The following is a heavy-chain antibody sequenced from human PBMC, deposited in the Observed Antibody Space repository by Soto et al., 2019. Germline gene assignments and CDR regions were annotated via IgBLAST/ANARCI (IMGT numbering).Heavy chain of an antibody. J-gene: IGHJ6*03. CDR3: ARMVRGSTVGYYYYMDV. D-gene: IGHD3-10*01. CDR1: GYTFTSHG. CDR2: ISPYNGDT. Sequence: QVQLVQSGAEVKKPGASVKVSCKTSGYTFTSHGISWVRQAPGQGLEWMGWISPYNGDTNYAQKLQGRVSVTTDTSTRTPYMELRSLRSEDTAVYYCARMVRGSTVGYYYYMDVWGKGTTVTVSS. V-gene: IGHV1-18*01.